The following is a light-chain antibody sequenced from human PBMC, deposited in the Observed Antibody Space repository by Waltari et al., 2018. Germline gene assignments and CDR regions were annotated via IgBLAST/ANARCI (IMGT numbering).Light chain of an antibody. V-gene: IGKV3-15*01. CDR3: QQYNNWPQT. CDR2: GAS. CDR1: QSVSSN. Sequence: EVVMTQSPATMSVSQGERATLSCRASQSVSSNLAWYQQKPGQAPRLLMYGASTRATGIPARFSGSGSGTEFTLTISSLQSEDFAVYWCQQYNNWPQTFGQGTKVEIK. J-gene: IGKJ1*01.